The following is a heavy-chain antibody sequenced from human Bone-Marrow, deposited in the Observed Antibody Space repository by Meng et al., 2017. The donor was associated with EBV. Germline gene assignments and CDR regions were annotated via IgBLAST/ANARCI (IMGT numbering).Heavy chain of an antibody. D-gene: IGHD2-21*01. V-gene: IGHV3-74*01. J-gene: IGHJ4*02. CDR2: INPDGSVI. Sequence: EVQVMESGGGLVQPGGSLRLSCAASGFTLSSYWVHWVRQAPGKGLVRVSRINPDGSVINYADSVKGRFTISRDNAKNTVYLQMNNLRADDTAVYYCAKDCFGDKDSWGQGTLVTVSS. CDR1: GFTLSSYW. CDR3: AKDCFGDKDS.